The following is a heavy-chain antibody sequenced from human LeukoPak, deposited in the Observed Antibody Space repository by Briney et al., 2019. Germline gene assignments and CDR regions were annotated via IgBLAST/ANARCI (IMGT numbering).Heavy chain of an antibody. CDR3: AVFSPSHYFGSGSFIDP. CDR2: IYYTGST. CDR1: DGSLSGSY. D-gene: IGHD3-10*01. Sequence: PSETLSLTCGVSDGSLSGSYWTWIRQPPGKGLEWIGNIYYTGSTYYNPSLKSRVTISVDTSDYQFSLKVSFVTTADTAVYYCAVFSPSHYFGSGSFIDPWGQGTLVTVSS. V-gene: IGHV4-34*01. J-gene: IGHJ5*02.